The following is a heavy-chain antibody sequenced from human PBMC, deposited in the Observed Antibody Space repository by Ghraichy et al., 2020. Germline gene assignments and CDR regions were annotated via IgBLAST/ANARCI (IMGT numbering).Heavy chain of an antibody. D-gene: IGHD3-3*01. CDR3: ARTRITIFVVVVGRCDL. J-gene: IGHJ5*02. Sequence: IGEIHHSGSTNYNPALKSRVTISVDPSKNQFSLKLSSVTAADTAVYYCARTRITIFVVVVGRCDLWGQG. V-gene: IGHV4-34*01. CDR2: IHHSGST.